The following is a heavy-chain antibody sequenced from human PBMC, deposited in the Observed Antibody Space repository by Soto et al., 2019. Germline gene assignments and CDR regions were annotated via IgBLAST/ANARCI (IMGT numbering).Heavy chain of an antibody. J-gene: IGHJ5*02. CDR3: ARDETYGSGSYYPFDP. V-gene: IGHV4-30-4*01. Sequence: QVQLQESGPGLVKPSQTLSLTCTVSGGSISSGDYYWSWIRQPPGKGLEWIGYIYYSGSTYYNPSLKCRVTPSVDTSKNQFSLKLSSVTAADTAVYYCARDETYGSGSYYPFDPWGQGTLVTVSS. D-gene: IGHD3-10*01. CDR1: GGSISSGDYY. CDR2: IYYSGST.